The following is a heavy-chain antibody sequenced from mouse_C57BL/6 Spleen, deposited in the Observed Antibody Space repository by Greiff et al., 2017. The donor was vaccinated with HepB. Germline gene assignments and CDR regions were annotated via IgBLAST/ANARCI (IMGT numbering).Heavy chain of an antibody. J-gene: IGHJ4*01. V-gene: IGHV1-82*01. Sequence: VQLQQSGPELVKPGASVKISCKASGYAFSSSWMNWVKQRPGKGLEWSGRIYPGDGDTNYNGKFKGKATLTADKSSSTAYMPLSSLTSEDSAVYFCASYGNFYYAMDYWGQGTSVTVSS. D-gene: IGHD2-1*01. CDR3: ASYGNFYYAMDY. CDR1: GYAFSSSW. CDR2: IYPGDGDT.